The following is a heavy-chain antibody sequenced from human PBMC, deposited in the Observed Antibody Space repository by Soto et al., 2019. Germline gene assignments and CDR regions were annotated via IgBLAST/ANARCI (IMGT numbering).Heavy chain of an antibody. J-gene: IGHJ4*02. CDR3: AKDGRKTTVTTLDY. CDR2: ISYDGSNK. V-gene: IGHV3-30*18. D-gene: IGHD4-17*01. Sequence: QPGGSLRLSCAASGFTFSSYGMHWVRQAPGKGLEWVAVISYDGSNKYYADSVKGRFTISRDNSKNTLYLQMNSLRAEDTAVYYCAKDGRKTTVTTLDYWGQGTLVTVSS. CDR1: GFTFSSYG.